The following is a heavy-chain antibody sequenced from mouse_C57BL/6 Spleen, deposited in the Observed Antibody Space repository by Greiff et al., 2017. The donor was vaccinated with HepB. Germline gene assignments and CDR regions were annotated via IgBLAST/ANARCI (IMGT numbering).Heavy chain of an antibody. Sequence: VMLVESGAELARPGASVKLSCKASGYTFTSYGISWVKQSTGQGLEWIGEIYPRSGYTYYNEKFKGKATLTADKSSSTAYMELRSLTSEDSAVYFCARYYYGMDYWGQGTSVTVSS. V-gene: IGHV1-81*01. J-gene: IGHJ4*01. CDR1: GYTFTSYG. CDR2: IYPRSGYT. CDR3: ARYYYGMDY.